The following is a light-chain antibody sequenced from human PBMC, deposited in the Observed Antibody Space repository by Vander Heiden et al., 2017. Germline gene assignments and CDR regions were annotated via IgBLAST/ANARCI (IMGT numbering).Light chain of an antibody. CDR2: KAS. Sequence: DIQMTQSPSTLSASVGDRVTITCRASQNIGNWLAWYQQKPGKAPNLLIYKASSLESGGPSRFSGSGAGTEVTLTISSLQPDDFATYYCQQHNSYSLGTFGPGTKVDIK. V-gene: IGKV1-5*03. CDR1: QNIGNW. J-gene: IGKJ3*01. CDR3: QQHNSYSLGT.